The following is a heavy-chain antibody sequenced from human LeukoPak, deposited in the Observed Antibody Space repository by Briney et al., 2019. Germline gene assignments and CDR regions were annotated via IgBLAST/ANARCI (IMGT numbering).Heavy chain of an antibody. CDR1: GGSISSSDFY. CDR3: ARQYSNNWYDDRGWFDP. J-gene: IGHJ5*02. Sequence: SETLSLTCTVSGGSISSSDFYWGWIRQPPGKGLEWIGTIYYSGSTYYNPSFMSRVTISVDTSKKQFSLRLSSVTAADTAVYYCARQYSNNWYDDRGWFDPWGQGTLVTVSS. V-gene: IGHV4-39*01. D-gene: IGHD6-13*01. CDR2: IYYSGST.